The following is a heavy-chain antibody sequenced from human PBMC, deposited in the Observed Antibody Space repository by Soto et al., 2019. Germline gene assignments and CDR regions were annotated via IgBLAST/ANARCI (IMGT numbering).Heavy chain of an antibody. V-gene: IGHV3-64*01. D-gene: IGHD2-8*01. Sequence: GGSLRLSCATSGFTFSTYAMHWVRQAPGKGLEYVSAISSNGRSTYYANSVKGRFTISRDNSKITLYLQMDSLRAEDMAVYYCARDRCTNGVCSAPSVYWGQGTLVTVSS. J-gene: IGHJ1*01. CDR1: GFTFSTYA. CDR3: ARDRCTNGVCSAPSVY. CDR2: ISSNGRST.